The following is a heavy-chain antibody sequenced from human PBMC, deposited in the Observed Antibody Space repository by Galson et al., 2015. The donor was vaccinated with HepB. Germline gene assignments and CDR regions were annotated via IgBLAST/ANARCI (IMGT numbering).Heavy chain of an antibody. V-gene: IGHV3-23*01. J-gene: IGHJ6*02. CDR3: ARDLWQAGHYFGMDV. CDR2: ISGSGHRT. Sequence: SLRLSCAASGLPFHNYTMNWVRQAPGKGLEWGSSISGSGHRTYYAKSVKGRFSICRDNSKNTVFLQMSGLRADDTAIYYCARDLWQAGHYFGMDVWGQGTTITVSS. D-gene: IGHD2/OR15-2a*01. CDR1: GLPFHNYT.